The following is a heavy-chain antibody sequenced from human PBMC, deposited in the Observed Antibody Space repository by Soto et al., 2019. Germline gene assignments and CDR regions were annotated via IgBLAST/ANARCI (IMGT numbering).Heavy chain of an antibody. Sequence: QVQLVQSGAEVKKPGASVKVSCKASGYTFTSYDSNWVRQATGQGLEWMVWMNPNSGNTGYAQEFQGIATMTRNPCMSTAHTGLSSLRSEDTGVYYCAGDKPSYGMDVWGQGTTVTVSS. CDR2: MNPNSGNT. J-gene: IGHJ6*02. CDR1: GYTFTSYD. V-gene: IGHV1-8*01. CDR3: AGDKPSYGMDV.